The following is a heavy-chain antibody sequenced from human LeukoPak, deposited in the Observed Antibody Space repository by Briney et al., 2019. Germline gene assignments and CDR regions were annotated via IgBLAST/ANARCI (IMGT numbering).Heavy chain of an antibody. CDR3: ARASAGVRGIQIENFDY. CDR1: GFTFSSYA. V-gene: IGHV3-30*04. Sequence: GGSLRLSCAASGFTFSSYAMHWVRQAPGKGPEWVTVIARDGKDKHHADSVKGRFTISRDNAKNSLYLQMNSLRAEDTAVYYCARASAGVRGIQIENFDYWGQGTLVTVSS. J-gene: IGHJ4*02. CDR2: IARDGKDK. D-gene: IGHD3-10*01.